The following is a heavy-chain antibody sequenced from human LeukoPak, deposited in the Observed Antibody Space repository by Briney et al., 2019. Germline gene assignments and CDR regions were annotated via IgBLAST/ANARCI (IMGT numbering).Heavy chain of an antibody. CDR1: GFTFSRYS. CDR2: ISSSSTTI. CDR3: AKEGLRYFGYDY. J-gene: IGHJ4*02. V-gene: IGHV3-48*01. D-gene: IGHD3-9*01. Sequence: GGSLRLSCAASGFTFSRYSMHWVRQAPGKGLKWVSHISSSSTTIYYADSVKGRFTVSRDNAKNSLYLQMNSLRAEDTAVYYCAKEGLRYFGYDYWGQGTLVTVSS.